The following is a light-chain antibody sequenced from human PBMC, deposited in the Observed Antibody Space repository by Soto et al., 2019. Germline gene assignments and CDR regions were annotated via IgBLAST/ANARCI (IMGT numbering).Light chain of an antibody. CDR2: GAS. V-gene: IGKV3D-15*01. CDR3: QQYYSTPWT. CDR1: QSVSSN. Sequence: EIVMTQSPATLSVSPGERATLSCRASQSVSSNLAWYQQKPGQAPRLLIYGASTRATGIPDRFSGSGSGTEFTLTISSLQSEDFAVYYCQQYYSTPWTFGQGTKVDI. J-gene: IGKJ1*01.